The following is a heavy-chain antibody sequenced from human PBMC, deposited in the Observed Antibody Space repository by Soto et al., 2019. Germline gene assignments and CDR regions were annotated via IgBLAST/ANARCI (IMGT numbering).Heavy chain of an antibody. Sequence: GGSLRLSCAASGFTFDDYTMHWVRQAPGKGLEWVSLISWDGGSTYYADSVKGRFTISRDNSKNSLYLQMNSLRTEDTALYYCAKGYSSSWYRAERNYYYYYGMDVWGQGTTVTVSS. V-gene: IGHV3-43*01. CDR3: AKGYSSSWYRAERNYYYYYGMDV. CDR2: ISWDGGST. CDR1: GFTFDDYT. D-gene: IGHD6-13*01. J-gene: IGHJ6*02.